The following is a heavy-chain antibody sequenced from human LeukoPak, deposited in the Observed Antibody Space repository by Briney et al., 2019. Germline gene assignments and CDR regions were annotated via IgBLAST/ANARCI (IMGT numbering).Heavy chain of an antibody. CDR2: IIPILGIA. J-gene: IGHJ4*02. Sequence: SVKVSCKASGGTFSSYTISWVRQAPGQGLEWMGRIIPILGIANYAQKFQGRVTITADKSTSTAYMELSSLRSEDTAVYYCATRGSYSGPNLDYWGQGTLVTVSS. CDR1: GGTFSSYT. CDR3: ATRGSYSGPNLDY. D-gene: IGHD4-23*01. V-gene: IGHV1-69*02.